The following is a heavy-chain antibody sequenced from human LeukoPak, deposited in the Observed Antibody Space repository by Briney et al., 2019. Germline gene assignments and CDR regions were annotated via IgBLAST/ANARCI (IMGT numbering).Heavy chain of an antibody. CDR1: GGSISSYY. Sequence: SETLSLTCTVSGGSISSYYWSWIRQPPGKGLEWIGYIYYSGSTNYNPSLKSRVPISVDTSKNQFSLKLSSVTAADTAVYYCARSVGSFYYFDYWGQGTLVTVSS. J-gene: IGHJ4*02. CDR2: IYYSGST. CDR3: ARSVGSFYYFDY. V-gene: IGHV4-59*01.